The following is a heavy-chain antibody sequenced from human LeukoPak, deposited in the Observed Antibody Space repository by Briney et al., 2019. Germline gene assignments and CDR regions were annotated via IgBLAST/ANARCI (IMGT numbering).Heavy chain of an antibody. Sequence: GGSLRLSCAASGFTFSNAWMSWVRQAPGKGLEWVGRIKSKTDGCTTDYAAPVKGRFTISRDDSKNTLYVQMNSLKTEDTAVYYCTTGPYDYGSGTYYHWGQGTLVTVSS. D-gene: IGHD3-10*01. CDR2: IKSKTDGCTT. J-gene: IGHJ4*02. CDR3: TTGPYDYGSGTYYH. CDR1: GFTFSNAW. V-gene: IGHV3-15*01.